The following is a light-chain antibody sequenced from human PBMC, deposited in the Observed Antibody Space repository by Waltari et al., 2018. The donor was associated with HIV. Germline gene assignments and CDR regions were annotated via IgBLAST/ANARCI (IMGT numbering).Light chain of an antibody. CDR3: QSYDMSQSGSLV. V-gene: IGLV1-40*01. Sequence: QSVLTQPPSVSGAPGQRVTIACTGTRSNIGAGFDVHWYQQIPGNAPKRLIYDNNIRPAGVPDRFAGPKSGTSASLAINGLQSEDEADYYCQSYDMSQSGSLVFGGGTKLTVL. J-gene: IGLJ2*01. CDR1: RSNIGAGFD. CDR2: DNN.